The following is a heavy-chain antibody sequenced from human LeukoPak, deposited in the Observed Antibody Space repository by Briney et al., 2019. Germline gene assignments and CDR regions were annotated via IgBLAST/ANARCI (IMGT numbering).Heavy chain of an antibody. CDR3: ARGLLGHCSGGSCFTFDY. CDR2: INHSGST. CDR1: GGSFSGYY. V-gene: IGHV4-34*01. J-gene: IGHJ4*02. Sequence: SETLSLTCAVYGGSFSGYYWSWIRQPPGKGLEWIGEINHSGSTNYNPSLKSRVTISVDTSKNQFSLKLSSVTAADTAVYYCARGLLGHCSGGSCFTFDYWGQGTLVTVSS. D-gene: IGHD2-15*01.